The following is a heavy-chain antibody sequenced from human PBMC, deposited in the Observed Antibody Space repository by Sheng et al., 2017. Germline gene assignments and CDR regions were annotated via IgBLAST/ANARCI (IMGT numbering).Heavy chain of an antibody. CDR3: ARDRGYYGSGPDYYYYYYMDV. D-gene: IGHD3-10*01. V-gene: IGHV3-21*01. Sequence: EVQLVESGGGLVKPGGSLRLSCAASGFTFSSYSMNWVRQAPGKGLEWVSSISSSSSYIYYADSVKGRFTISRDNAKNSLYLQMNSLRAEDTAVYYCARDRGYYGSGPDYYYYYYMDVWGKGTTVTVSS. J-gene: IGHJ6*03. CDR1: GFTFSSYS. CDR2: ISSSSSYI.